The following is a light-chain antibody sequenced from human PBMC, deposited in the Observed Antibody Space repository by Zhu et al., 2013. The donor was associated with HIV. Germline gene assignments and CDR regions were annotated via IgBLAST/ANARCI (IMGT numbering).Light chain of an antibody. Sequence: DIQMTQSPSSLSASVGDRVTITCRASQSIRSYLNWYQQRPGKAPKLLIYGASSLQSGVPSRFSGSGSGTDFTLTISSLQPEDFATYYCQQSYSTPLTFGGGTNVEIK. J-gene: IGKJ4*01. V-gene: IGKV1-39*01. CDR3: QQSYSTPLT. CDR2: GAS. CDR1: QSIRSY.